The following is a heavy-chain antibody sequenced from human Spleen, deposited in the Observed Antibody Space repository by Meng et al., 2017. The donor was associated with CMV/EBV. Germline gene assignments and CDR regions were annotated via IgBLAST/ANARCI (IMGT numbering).Heavy chain of an antibody. V-gene: IGHV4-39*01. J-gene: IGHJ4*02. D-gene: IGHD4/OR15-4a*01. Sequence: SETLSLTCTVSGGSISSSSYYWGWIRQPPGKGLEWIGSIYYSGSTYYNPSLKSRVTISVDTSKNQFSLKLSSVTAADTAVYYCVRQDDYPLFSLDCWGQGTLVTVSS. CDR2: IYYSGST. CDR1: GGSISSSSYY. CDR3: VRQDDYPLFSLDC.